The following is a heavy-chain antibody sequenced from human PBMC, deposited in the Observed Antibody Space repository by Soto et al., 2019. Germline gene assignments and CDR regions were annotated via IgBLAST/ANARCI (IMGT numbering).Heavy chain of an antibody. Sequence: DSLKISCKCSGYSFTTYWIGWVRQMPGKGLEWMGIIYPGDSDTRYSPSFQGQVTISADKSISTAYLQWSSLKASDTAMYYCEGSDSTQDLRSHTSHFCDQGT. CDR3: EGSDSTQDLRSHTSHF. J-gene: IGHJ6*02. CDR2: IYPGDSDT. V-gene: IGHV5-51*01. D-gene: IGHD2-15*01. CDR1: GYSFTTYW.